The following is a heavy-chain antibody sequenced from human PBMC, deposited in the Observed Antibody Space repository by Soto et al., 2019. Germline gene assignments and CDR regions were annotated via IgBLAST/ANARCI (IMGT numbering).Heavy chain of an antibody. V-gene: IGHV3-9*01. CDR1: GFTFDDYA. CDR2: ISWNSGSI. J-gene: IGHJ6*02. D-gene: IGHD6-19*01. Sequence: EVQLVESGGGLVQPGGSLKLSCAASGFTFDDYAMHWVRQAPGKGLEWVSGISWNSGSIGYADSVKGRFTISRDNAKNSLYLQMNSLRAEDTALYYCAKSSVAVNYYYYGMDVWGQGTTVTVSS. CDR3: AKSSVAVNYYYYGMDV.